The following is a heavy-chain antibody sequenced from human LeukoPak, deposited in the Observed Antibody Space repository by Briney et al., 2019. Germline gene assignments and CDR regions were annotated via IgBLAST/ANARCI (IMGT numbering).Heavy chain of an antibody. D-gene: IGHD7-27*01. J-gene: IGHJ4*02. CDR1: GFTFDDYA. CDR2: ISWNSGSI. V-gene: IGHV3-9*01. Sequence: GGSLRLSCAASGFTFDDYAMHWVRQAPGKGLEWVSGISWNSGSIGYADSVKGRFTISRDNTKNSLYLQMNSLRAEDTALYYCAKDGNWGLNYFDYWGQGTLVTVSS. CDR3: AKDGNWGLNYFDY.